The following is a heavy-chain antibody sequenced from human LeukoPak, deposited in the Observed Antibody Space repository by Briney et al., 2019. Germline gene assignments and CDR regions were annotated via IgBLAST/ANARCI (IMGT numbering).Heavy chain of an antibody. J-gene: IGHJ5*02. CDR1: DDSISDYY. V-gene: IGHV4-4*08. CDR3: ARDLATVTILGVNEGNWFDP. Sequence: PSETLSLTSTVSDDSISDYYRGCIREPPGQGLEGIGYFHNSGTSTYNPSLKSRVTIFVDTSNNQFSLKLTSVTAADTAVYYCARDLATVTILGVNEGNWFDPWGQGTLVTVSS. CDR2: FHNSGTS. D-gene: IGHD4-17*01.